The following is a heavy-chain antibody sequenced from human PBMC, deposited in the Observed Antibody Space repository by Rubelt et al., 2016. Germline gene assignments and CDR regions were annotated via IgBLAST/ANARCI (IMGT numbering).Heavy chain of an antibody. CDR2: ISYDGSNK. J-gene: IGHJ4*02. CDR3: ARERTAGYYDSSGLDY. D-gene: IGHD3-22*01. Sequence: QVQLVESGGGVVQPGRSLRLSCAASGFTVSSYGMHWVRQAPGKGLEWVAVISYDGSNKYYADSVKGRFTISRDNSKNTLYLQMNSLRAEDTAVYYCARERTAGYYDSSGLDYWGQGTLVTVSS. CDR1: GFTVSSYG. V-gene: IGHV3-30*03.